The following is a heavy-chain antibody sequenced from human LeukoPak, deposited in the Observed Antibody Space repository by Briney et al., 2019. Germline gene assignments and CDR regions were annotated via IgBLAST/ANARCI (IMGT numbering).Heavy chain of an antibody. V-gene: IGHV3-74*01. Sequence: GGSLRLSCAASGITFSSRWMHWVRQAPGEGLVWVSRISGDGIYTSYADSVRGRFTISRDNSKNTLYLQINGLRAEDTAVYYCAKDRTSGSPGPNWWGQGTLVTVSS. D-gene: IGHD3-10*01. CDR3: AKDRTSGSPGPNW. CDR2: ISGDGIYT. J-gene: IGHJ4*02. CDR1: GITFSSRW.